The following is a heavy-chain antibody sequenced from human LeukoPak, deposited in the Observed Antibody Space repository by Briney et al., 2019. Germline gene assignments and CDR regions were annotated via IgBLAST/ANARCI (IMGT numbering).Heavy chain of an antibody. V-gene: IGHV4-39*01. J-gene: IGHJ5*02. D-gene: IGHD2-2*01. Sequence: SETLSLTCSVSGDSISSSRYYWGWIRQPPGKGLEWIGSIFSNGSTYYNPSLKSRVTISVDTSKNQFSLKLSSVTAADTAVYYCARRVVVPAAIRLFWFDPWGQGTLVTVSS. CDR1: GDSISSSRYY. CDR2: IFSNGST. CDR3: ARRVVVPAAIRLFWFDP.